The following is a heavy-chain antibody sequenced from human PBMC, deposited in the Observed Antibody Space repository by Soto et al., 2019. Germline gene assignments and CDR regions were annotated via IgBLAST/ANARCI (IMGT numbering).Heavy chain of an antibody. D-gene: IGHD2-8*01. CDR1: GYTFTGYY. Sequence: ASVKVSCKASGYTFTGYYMHWVRQAPGQGLEWMGWINPNSGGTNYAQKFQGRVTMTRDTSISTAYMELSRLRSDDTAVYYCARGVGPDCTNGVCALYYYYHCGMDVWGQVTTVTVSS. CDR2: INPNSGGT. CDR3: ARGVGPDCTNGVCALYYYYHCGMDV. V-gene: IGHV1-2*02. J-gene: IGHJ6*02.